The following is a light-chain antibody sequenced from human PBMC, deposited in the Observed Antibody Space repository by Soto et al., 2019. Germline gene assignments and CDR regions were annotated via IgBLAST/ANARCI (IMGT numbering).Light chain of an antibody. J-gene: IGLJ3*02. Sequence: QSVLTQPASVSGSPGQSITISCTGTSGDIGSYNRVSWYQQHPGKAPKLIIYEVTDRPSGVSNRFSGSKSGNTASLTISGLQAEDEAEYYCMQGTHWPPTFGQGTK. CDR3: MQGTHWPPT. CDR2: EVT. CDR1: SGDIGSYNR. V-gene: IGLV2-14*01.